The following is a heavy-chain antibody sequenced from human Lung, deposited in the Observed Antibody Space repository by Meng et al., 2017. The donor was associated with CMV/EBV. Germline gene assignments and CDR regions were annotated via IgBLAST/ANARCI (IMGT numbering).Heavy chain of an antibody. CDR2: IGTVGDT. V-gene: IGHV3-13*01. Sequence: GSLRLSCTASGFTFSTYDFHWVRQPTGKGLEWVSSIGTVGDTYSIGSVKGRFIISREDAKNSVYLQMNGLRDGDTGLYYCARARSPTHFDYWGQGALVTVSS. J-gene: IGHJ4*02. CDR3: ARARSPTHFDY. CDR1: GFTFSTYD.